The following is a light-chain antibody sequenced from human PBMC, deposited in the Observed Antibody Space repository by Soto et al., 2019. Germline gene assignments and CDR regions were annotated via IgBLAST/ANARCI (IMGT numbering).Light chain of an antibody. CDR1: QSVSSSY. CDR2: GAS. Sequence: EIVLTQSPGTLSVSPGERDTLSCRASQSVSSSYLAWYQQKPGQAPRLLIYGASSRATGIPDRFSGSGSGTDFTLTISRLEPEDFAVYYCQQYGSSPQTFGQGTKVEIK. CDR3: QQYGSSPQT. V-gene: IGKV3-20*01. J-gene: IGKJ1*01.